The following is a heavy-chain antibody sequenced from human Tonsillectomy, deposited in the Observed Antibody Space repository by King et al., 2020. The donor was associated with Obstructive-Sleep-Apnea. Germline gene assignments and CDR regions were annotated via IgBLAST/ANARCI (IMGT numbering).Heavy chain of an antibody. J-gene: IGHJ3*02. CDR2: IYHSGST. D-gene: IGHD1-1*01. V-gene: IGHV4-38-2*02. CDR1: GYSISSGYY. CDR3: APPPAIEGTLGAFDI. Sequence: QLQESGPGLVKPSETLSLTCTVSGYSISSGYYWGWIRQPPGKGLEWIGSIYHSGSTYYNPSLKSRVTISVDTSKNQFSLKLSSVTAADTAGYYCAPPPAIEGTLGAFDIWGQGTMVTVSS.